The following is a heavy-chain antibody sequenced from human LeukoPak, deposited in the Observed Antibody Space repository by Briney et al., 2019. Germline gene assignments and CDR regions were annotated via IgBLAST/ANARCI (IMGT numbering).Heavy chain of an antibody. CDR2: INWNGGST. V-gene: IGHV3-20*04. CDR3: ARDNCSSTSCYEFEGFFDY. D-gene: IGHD2-2*01. CDR1: GFTFDDYG. J-gene: IGHJ4*02. Sequence: GGSLRLSCAASGFTFDDYGMSWVRQAPGKGLEWVSGINWNGGSTGYADSVKGRFTISRDNAKNSLYLQMNSLRAEDTALYYCARDNCSSTSCYEFEGFFDYWGQGTLVTVSS.